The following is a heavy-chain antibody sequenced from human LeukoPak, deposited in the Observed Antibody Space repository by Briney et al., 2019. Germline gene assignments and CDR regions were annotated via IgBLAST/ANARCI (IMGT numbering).Heavy chain of an antibody. Sequence: SVKVSCKASGGTFSSYAISWVRQAPGQGLEWMGGIIPIFGTANYAQQFQGRVTITADESTSTAYMELSSLRSEDTAVYYCARTPLRFLEWLSTPNYYYYYMDVWGKGTTVTVSS. D-gene: IGHD3-3*01. V-gene: IGHV1-69*01. CDR3: ARTPLRFLEWLSTPNYYYYYMDV. J-gene: IGHJ6*03. CDR2: IIPIFGTA. CDR1: GGTFSSYA.